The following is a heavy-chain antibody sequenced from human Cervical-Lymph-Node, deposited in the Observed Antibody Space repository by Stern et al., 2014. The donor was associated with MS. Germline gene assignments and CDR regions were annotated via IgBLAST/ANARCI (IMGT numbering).Heavy chain of an antibody. CDR1: GFTFNSYN. V-gene: IGHV3-30*18. D-gene: IGHD4-23*01. CDR2: IAFDGSNK. Sequence: VQLVDSGGGVVQPGRSLSLSCATSGFTFNSYNMHWVRQAPGKGLEWVALIAFDGSNKYYADSVKGRFTLSRDNSKNTLYLQMSSLRPEDTAIYYCAKDWIDYGGLYGMDVWGQGTKVTVSS. J-gene: IGHJ6*02. CDR3: AKDWIDYGGLYGMDV.